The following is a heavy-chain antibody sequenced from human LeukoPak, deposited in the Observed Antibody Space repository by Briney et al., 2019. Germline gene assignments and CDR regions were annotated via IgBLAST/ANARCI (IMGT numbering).Heavy chain of an antibody. CDR2: IYYSGST. D-gene: IGHD6-6*01. J-gene: IGHJ5*02. V-gene: IGHV4-39*07. Sequence: PSETLSLTCTVSGGSISSSSYYWGWIRQPPGKGLEWIGSIYYSGSTYYNPSLKSRVTISVDTSKNQFSLKLSSVTAADTAVYYCARGPSSSSFRFDPWGQGTLVTVSS. CDR3: ARGPSSSSFRFDP. CDR1: GGSISSSSYY.